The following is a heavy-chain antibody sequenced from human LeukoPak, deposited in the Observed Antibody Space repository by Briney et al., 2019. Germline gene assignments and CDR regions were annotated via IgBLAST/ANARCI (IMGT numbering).Heavy chain of an antibody. V-gene: IGHV3-23*01. CDR2: ISGSGGST. D-gene: IGHD3-10*01. CDR1: GFTFSSYA. CDR3: AKAKLTMVRGVIAFDY. Sequence: GGSLRLSCAASGFTFSSYAMSWVRQAPGKGLEWVSAISGSGGSTYYADSVKGQFTISRDNSKNTLYLQMNSLRAEDTAVYYCAKAKLTMVRGVIAFDYWGQGTLVTVSS. J-gene: IGHJ4*02.